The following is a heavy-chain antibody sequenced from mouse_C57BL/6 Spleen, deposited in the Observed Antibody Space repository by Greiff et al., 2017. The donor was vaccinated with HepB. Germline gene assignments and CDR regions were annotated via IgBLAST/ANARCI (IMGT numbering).Heavy chain of an antibody. D-gene: IGHD2-5*01. CDR2: ISNGGGST. CDR1: GFTFSDYY. J-gene: IGHJ4*01. CDR3: ARRATIVTTRDYAMDY. Sequence: EVQGVESGGGLVQPGGSLKLSCAASGFTFSDYYMYWVRQTPEKRLEWVAYISNGGGSTYYPDTVKGRFTISRDNAKNTLYLQMSRLKSEDTAMYYCARRATIVTTRDYAMDYWGQGTSVTVSS. V-gene: IGHV5-12*01.